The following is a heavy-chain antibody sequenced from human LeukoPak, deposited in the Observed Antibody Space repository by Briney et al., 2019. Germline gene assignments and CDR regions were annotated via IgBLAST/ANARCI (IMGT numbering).Heavy chain of an antibody. D-gene: IGHD3-22*01. V-gene: IGHV4-4*07. Sequence: SETLSLTCTVSAGSVSSHFWSWIRQPAGKGLEWIGRIYTSGSTNYNPSLKSRVTMSVDTSKNQFSLNLSSVTAADTAVYYRARQHYYDSGGFSTYFDYWGQGTLVTVSS. CDR2: IYTSGST. J-gene: IGHJ4*02. CDR3: ARQHYYDSGGFSTYFDY. CDR1: AGSVSSHF.